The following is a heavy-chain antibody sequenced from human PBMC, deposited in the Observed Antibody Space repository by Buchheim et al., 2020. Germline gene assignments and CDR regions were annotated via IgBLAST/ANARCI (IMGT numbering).Heavy chain of an antibody. V-gene: IGHV3-23*01. J-gene: IGHJ4*02. CDR1: GFSFRSSA. D-gene: IGHD5-24*01. CDR2: ISGSSGST. Sequence: EVQLLESGGDLVQPGGSLRLSCGASGFSFRSSAMSWVRQAPGKGLEWVSAISGSSGSTYYADSVKGRFTISRHNSKSTLYLQMNSLRAEDTAIYYCARDSSVDGYIQYYFDFWGQGTL. CDR3: ARDSSVDGYIQYYFDF.